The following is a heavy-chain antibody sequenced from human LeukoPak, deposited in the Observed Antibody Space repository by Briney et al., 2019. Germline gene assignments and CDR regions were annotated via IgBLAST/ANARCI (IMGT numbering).Heavy chain of an antibody. D-gene: IGHD6-6*01. CDR1: GFTFSSYG. V-gene: IGHV3-23*01. CDR3: AKDMGYSSSSRAFDI. J-gene: IGHJ3*02. Sequence: GGSLRLSCAASGFTFSSYGMSWVRQAPGKGLEWVSAISAGGGSTYYADSVKGRFTISRDNSKNTLYLQMNSLRAEDMALYYCAKDMGYSSSSRAFDIWGQGTMVTVSS. CDR2: ISAGGGST.